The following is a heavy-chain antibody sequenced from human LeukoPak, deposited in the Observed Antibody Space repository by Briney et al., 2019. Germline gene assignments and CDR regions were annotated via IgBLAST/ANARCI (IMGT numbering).Heavy chain of an antibody. CDR2: ISYDGSNK. V-gene: IGHV3-30-3*01. CDR3: VKDHGGTAALRGYFQH. D-gene: IGHD3-16*01. CDR1: GFTFSSYA. J-gene: IGHJ1*01. Sequence: GGSLRLSCAASGFTFSSYAMHWVRQAPGKGLEWVAVISYDGSNKYYADSVKGRFTISRDNSKNTLYLQMNSLRAEDTAVYYCVKDHGGTAALRGYFQHWGQGTLVIVSS.